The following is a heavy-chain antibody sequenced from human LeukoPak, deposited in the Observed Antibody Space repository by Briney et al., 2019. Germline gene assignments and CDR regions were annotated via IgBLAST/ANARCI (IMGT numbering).Heavy chain of an antibody. D-gene: IGHD5-12*01. CDR1: GGSISSGGYY. Sequence: SETLSLTCTVSGGSISSGGYYWSWIRQHPGKGLGWIGYIYYSGSTYYNPSLKSRVTISVDTSKNQFSLKLSSVTAADTAVYYCARSYDPASYYYYYGMDVWGQGTTVTVSS. J-gene: IGHJ6*02. V-gene: IGHV4-31*03. CDR3: ARSYDPASYYYYYGMDV. CDR2: IYYSGST.